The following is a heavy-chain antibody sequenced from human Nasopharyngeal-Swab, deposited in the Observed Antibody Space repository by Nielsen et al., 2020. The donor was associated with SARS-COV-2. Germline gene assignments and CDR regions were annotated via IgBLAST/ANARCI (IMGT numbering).Heavy chain of an antibody. V-gene: IGHV3-23*01. J-gene: IGHJ6*03. CDR3: AKGVRDQYQPRYYYYYYVDV. Sequence: GESLKISCAASGFTFSSYAMSWVRQAPGKGLELVSAISGSGGSTYYADSVKGRFTISRDNSKNTLYLQMNSLRAEDTTVYYCAKGVRDQYQPRYYYYYYVDVWGKGTTVKVSS. D-gene: IGHD2-2*01. CDR2: ISGSGGST. CDR1: GFTFSSYA.